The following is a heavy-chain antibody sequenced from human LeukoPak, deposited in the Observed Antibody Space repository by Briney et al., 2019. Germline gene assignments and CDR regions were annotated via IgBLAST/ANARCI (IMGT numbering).Heavy chain of an antibody. J-gene: IGHJ4*02. CDR1: GGSISGHY. CDR2: IYYSGIT. CDR3: ARQHPSGRGSGLDY. Sequence: SETLSLTCTVSGGSISGHYWSWIRQPPGKGLEWVGYIYYSGITNYNPSLKSRLTISVDTSKNQFSLKLSSVTAADTAVYYCARQHPSGRGSGLDYWGQGTLVIVSS. V-gene: IGHV4-59*08. D-gene: IGHD2-15*01.